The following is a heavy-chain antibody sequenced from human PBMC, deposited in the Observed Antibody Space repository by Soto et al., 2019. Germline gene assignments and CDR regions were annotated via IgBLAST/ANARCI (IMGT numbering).Heavy chain of an antibody. CDR2: IIPIFGTA. V-gene: IGHV1-69*12. Sequence: QVQLVQSGAEVKKPGSSVKVSCKASGGTFSSYAISWVRQAPGQGLEWMGGIIPIFGTANYAQKFQGRVTITADESTSTAYMELSSLRSEDTAVYYCARRLGELLGSYYYDMDVWGQGTTVTVSS. D-gene: IGHD3-10*01. J-gene: IGHJ6*02. CDR3: ARRLGELLGSYYYDMDV. CDR1: GGTFSSYA.